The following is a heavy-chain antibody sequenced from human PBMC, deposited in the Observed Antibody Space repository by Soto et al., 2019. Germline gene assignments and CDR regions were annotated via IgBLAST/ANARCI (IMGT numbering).Heavy chain of an antibody. CDR2: IYSGGST. V-gene: IGHV3-66*01. J-gene: IGHJ6*02. CDR3: ARDRQSKEQWLVPSEGMDV. CDR1: GFTVSSNY. D-gene: IGHD6-19*01. Sequence: EVQLVESGGGLVQPGGSLRLSCAASGFTVSSNYMSWVRQAPGKGLEWVSVIYSGGSTYYADSVKGRFTISRDNSKNTLYLQMNSLRAEDTAVYYCARDRQSKEQWLVPSEGMDVWGQGTTVTVSS.